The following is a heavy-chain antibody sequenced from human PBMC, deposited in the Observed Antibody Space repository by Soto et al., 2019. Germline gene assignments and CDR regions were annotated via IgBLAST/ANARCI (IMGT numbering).Heavy chain of an antibody. J-gene: IGHJ3*02. CDR3: ARDLDSTVVGAFDI. CDR1: GFTFSSYA. D-gene: IGHD3-22*01. Sequence: GESLKISCAASGFTFSSYAMHWVRQAPGKGLEWVAVISYDGSNKYYADSVKGRFTISRDNSKNTLYLQMNSLRAEDTAVYYCARDLDSTVVGAFDIWGQGTMVTVSS. V-gene: IGHV3-30-3*01. CDR2: ISYDGSNK.